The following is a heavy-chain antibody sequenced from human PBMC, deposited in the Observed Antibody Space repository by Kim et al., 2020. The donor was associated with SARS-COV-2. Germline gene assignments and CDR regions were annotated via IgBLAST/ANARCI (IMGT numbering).Heavy chain of an antibody. CDR2: IYYSGST. D-gene: IGHD6-13*01. CDR1: GGSISSSSYY. Sequence: SETLSLTCTVSGGSISSSSYYWGWIRQPPGKGLEWIGSIYYSGSTYYNPSLKSRVTISVDTSKNQFPLKLSFGTAADTAVYYCAVEQQLPYRAFDYWGQGTLVTVSS. J-gene: IGHJ4*02. CDR3: AVEQQLPYRAFDY. V-gene: IGHV4-39*01.